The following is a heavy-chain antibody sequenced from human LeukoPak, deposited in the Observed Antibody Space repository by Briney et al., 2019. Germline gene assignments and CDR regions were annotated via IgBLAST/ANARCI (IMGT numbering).Heavy chain of an antibody. CDR2: IYYSGST. Sequence: PSETLSLTCIVSGGSISRFYWSWIRQPPGKALEWIGYIYYSGSTNYNPSLKSRVTISVDTSKSQFSLKLTSVTAADTAVYYCARGSPDTPFDYWGQGTLVTVSS. CDR3: ARGSPDTPFDY. D-gene: IGHD2-15*01. J-gene: IGHJ4*02. CDR1: GGSISRFY. V-gene: IGHV4-59*01.